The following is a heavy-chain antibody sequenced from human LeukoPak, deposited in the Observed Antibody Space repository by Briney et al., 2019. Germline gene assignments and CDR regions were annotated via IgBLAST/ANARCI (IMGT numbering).Heavy chain of an antibody. CDR3: ARGTYYYDSSGSAIPLDY. CDR2: IDRSGST. J-gene: IGHJ4*02. D-gene: IGHD3-22*01. V-gene: IGHV4-4*07. CDR1: GGSISSYY. Sequence: SETLSLTCTVSGGSISSYYWIWIRQPAGKGLEWIGRIDRSGSTNYNPSLKSRVTMSEDTSKNQFSLKLSSVTAADTAVYYCARGTYYYDSSGSAIPLDYWGQGTLVTVSS.